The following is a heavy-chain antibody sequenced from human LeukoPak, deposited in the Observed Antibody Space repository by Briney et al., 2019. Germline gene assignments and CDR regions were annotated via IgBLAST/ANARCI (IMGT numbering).Heavy chain of an antibody. CDR2: ISWNSGSI. J-gene: IGHJ4*02. D-gene: IGHD7-27*01. Sequence: GGSLRLSCAASGFTFDDYAMHWVRQAPGKGLEWVSGISWNSGSIGYADSVKGRFTISRDNAKNSLYLQMNSLRAEDTAVYYCAREGLAGAPIDYWGQGTLVTVSS. CDR3: AREGLAGAPIDY. V-gene: IGHV3-9*01. CDR1: GFTFDDYA.